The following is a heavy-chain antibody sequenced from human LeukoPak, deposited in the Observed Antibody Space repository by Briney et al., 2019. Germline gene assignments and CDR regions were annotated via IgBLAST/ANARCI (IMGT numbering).Heavy chain of an antibody. CDR3: GKRGVVIRVILVGFHKEAYYLDS. J-gene: IGHJ4*02. CDR2: IGTAGDT. D-gene: IGHD3-22*01. Sequence: GGSLRLSCAASGFTFSSYDMHWVRQATGKGLEWVSAIGTAGDTYYPGSVKGRFTISRENAKNSLYLQMNSLRAEDPAVYFCGKRGVVIRVILVGFHKEAYYLDSWGQGALVTVSS. V-gene: IGHV3-13*01. CDR1: GFTFSSYD.